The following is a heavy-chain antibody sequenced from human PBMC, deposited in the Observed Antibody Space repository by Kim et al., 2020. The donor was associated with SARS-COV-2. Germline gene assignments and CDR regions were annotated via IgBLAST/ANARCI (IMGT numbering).Heavy chain of an antibody. J-gene: IGHJ4*01. V-gene: IGHV3-30*18. CDR3: VKVETLGSIQLSPHY. CDR1: GFAFLDFG. Sequence: GGSLRLSCAASGFAFLDFGMHWVRQAPGKGLEWVALISYYGTVQYYADSVEGRFTVSRDNSNNTLFLQMSSLRPEDTAVYFCVKVETLGSIQLSPHYWG. D-gene: IGHD1-1*01. CDR2: ISYYGTVQ.